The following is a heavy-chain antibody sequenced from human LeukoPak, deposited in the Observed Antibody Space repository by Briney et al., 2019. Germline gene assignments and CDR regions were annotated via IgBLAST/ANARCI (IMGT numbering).Heavy chain of an antibody. CDR2: ISYDGSNK. CDR3: ARDRGYSYGYWVPAGAQNY. J-gene: IGHJ4*02. Sequence: QPGGSLRLSCAASGFTFSSYAMHWVRQAPGKGLEWVAVISYDGSNKYYADSVKGRFTISRDNSKNTLYLQMNSLRAEDTAVYYCARDRGYSYGYWVPAGAQNYWGQGTLVTVSS. D-gene: IGHD5-18*01. V-gene: IGHV3-30*04. CDR1: GFTFSSYA.